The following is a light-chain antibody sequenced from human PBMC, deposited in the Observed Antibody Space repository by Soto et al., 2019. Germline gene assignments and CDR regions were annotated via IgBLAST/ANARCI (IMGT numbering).Light chain of an antibody. V-gene: IGLV1-51*01. CDR2: DDN. Sequence: SCSGSSSNIGGNSVSWYQQLPGTAPKLLIYDDNKRPSGIPDRFSGSKSGTSATLGITGFQTGDEADYYCGSWDSSLSAYVFGTGTKVTVL. CDR1: SSNIGGNS. J-gene: IGLJ1*01. CDR3: GSWDSSLSAYV.